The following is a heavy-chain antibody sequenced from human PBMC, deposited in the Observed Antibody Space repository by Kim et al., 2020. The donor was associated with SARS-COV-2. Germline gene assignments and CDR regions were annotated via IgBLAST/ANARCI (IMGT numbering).Heavy chain of an antibody. V-gene: IGHV4-34*01. CDR3: ARRSSRNLGY. CDR2: RT. J-gene: IGHJ4*02. Sequence: RTNYNPSLKSRVTISVDTSKNQFSRKLSSVTAADTAVYYWARRSSRNLGYWGQGTLVTVSS. D-gene: IGHD2-2*01.